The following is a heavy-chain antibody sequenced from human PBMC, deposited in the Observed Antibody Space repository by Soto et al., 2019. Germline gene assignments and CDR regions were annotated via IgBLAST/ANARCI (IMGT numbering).Heavy chain of an antibody. CDR1: GFTFSSYA. CDR2: ISGSGGST. D-gene: IGHD6-6*01. CDR3: AKVRRSIAAPRFDYYYYYGMDV. Sequence: GGSLRLSCAASGFTFSSYAMSWVRQAPGKGLEWVSAISGSGGSTYYADSVKGRFTISRDNSKNTLYLQMNSLRAEDTAVYYCAKVRRSIAAPRFDYYYYYGMDVWGQGTTVTVSS. J-gene: IGHJ6*02. V-gene: IGHV3-23*01.